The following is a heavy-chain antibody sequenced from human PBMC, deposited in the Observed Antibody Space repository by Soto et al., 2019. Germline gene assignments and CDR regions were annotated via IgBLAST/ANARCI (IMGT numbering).Heavy chain of an antibody. CDR2: INHSGST. CDR1: GGSFSGYY. V-gene: IGHV4-34*01. J-gene: IGHJ4*02. CDR3: ARDKIPALLAY. Sequence: SETLSLTCAVYGGSFSGYYWTWIRQPPGTGLEWIGEINHSGSTNYNPSLKSRVTISVDTSKNQFSLTLTSVTAVDTAVYYCARDKIPALLAYSGQGTLVTGSS. D-gene: IGHD1-26*01.